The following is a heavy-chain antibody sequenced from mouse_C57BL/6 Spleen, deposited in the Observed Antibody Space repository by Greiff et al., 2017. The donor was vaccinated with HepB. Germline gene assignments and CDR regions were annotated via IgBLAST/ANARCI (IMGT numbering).Heavy chain of an antibody. CDR2: IDPSDSYT. J-gene: IGHJ2*01. CDR3: ARESSYGSSSDY. Sequence: VQLQQSGAELMKPGASVKLSCKATGYTFTGYWIEWVKQRPGQGLEWIGEIDPSDSYTNYNQKFKGKSTLTVDKSSSTAYMQLSSLTSEDSAVYYCARESSYGSSSDYWGQGTTLTVSS. CDR1: GYTFTGYW. V-gene: IGHV1-69*01. D-gene: IGHD1-1*01.